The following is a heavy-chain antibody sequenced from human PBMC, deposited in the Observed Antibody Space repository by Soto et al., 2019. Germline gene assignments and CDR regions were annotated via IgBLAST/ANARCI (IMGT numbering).Heavy chain of an antibody. Sequence: SETLSLTCAVYGGSFSGYYWSWIRQPPGKGLEWIGEINHSGSTNYNPSLKSRVTISVDTSKNQFSLKLSSVTAADTAAYYCAREGYSYAPFDYWGQGTLVTVS. V-gene: IGHV4-34*01. CDR1: GGSFSGYY. J-gene: IGHJ4*02. CDR3: AREGYSYAPFDY. D-gene: IGHD5-18*01. CDR2: INHSGST.